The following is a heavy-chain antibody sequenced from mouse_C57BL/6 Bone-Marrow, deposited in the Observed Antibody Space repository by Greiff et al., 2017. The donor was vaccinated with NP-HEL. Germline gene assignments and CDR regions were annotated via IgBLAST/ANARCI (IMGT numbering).Heavy chain of an antibody. V-gene: IGHV1-15*01. Sequence: QVQLKQSGAELVRPGASVTLSCKASGYTFTDYEMHWVKQTPVHGLEWIGAIDPETGGTAYNQKFKGKAILTADNSSSTDYMKFRSLTSEDSAVYYCTRESWGQGTTLTVSS. J-gene: IGHJ2*01. CDR3: TRES. CDR2: IDPETGGT. CDR1: GYTFTDYE.